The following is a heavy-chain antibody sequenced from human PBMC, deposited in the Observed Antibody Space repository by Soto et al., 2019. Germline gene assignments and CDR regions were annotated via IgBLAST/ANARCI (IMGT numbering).Heavy chain of an antibody. CDR2: VSGSGGST. Sequence: EVQLLESGGGLVQPGGSLRLSCAASGFTFTSYAMTWVRQAPGKGLEWVSAVSGSGGSTYYADSVKGRFTISRDNSKNSLYLQMKSLRDEDTAVCYGAKDAVVVVPKGDYFDYWGQGTLVTVSS. CDR3: AKDAVVVVPKGDYFDY. CDR1: GFTFTSYA. V-gene: IGHV3-23*01. D-gene: IGHD2-15*01. J-gene: IGHJ4*02.